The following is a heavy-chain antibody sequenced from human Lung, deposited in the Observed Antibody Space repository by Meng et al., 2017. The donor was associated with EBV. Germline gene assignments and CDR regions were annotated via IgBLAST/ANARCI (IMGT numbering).Heavy chain of an antibody. Sequence: QVQLLQSWDGVKKPGASMKVSCKASGYAFTNYGISWVRQAPGQGLEWMGWISAYNGNTNYAQKLQGRVTMTTDTSTSTAYMEVRSLRSDDTAVYYCARDYYYDRSYYFDYWGQGTLVTVSS. CDR1: GYAFTNYG. D-gene: IGHD3-22*01. J-gene: IGHJ4*02. CDR3: ARDYYYDRSYYFDY. V-gene: IGHV1-18*01. CDR2: ISAYNGNT.